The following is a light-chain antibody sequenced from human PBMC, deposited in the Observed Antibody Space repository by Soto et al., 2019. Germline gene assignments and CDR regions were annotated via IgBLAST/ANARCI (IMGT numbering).Light chain of an antibody. CDR1: TGAVTSGHY. Sequence: QAVVTQEPSLTVSPGGTVTLTCGSSTGAVTSGHYPSWFQQKPGQAPRTLIYDTSNKHSWTPARFSGSLLGRKAALTLSGAQPEDEAEYYCLLSIVVLGLNWVFGGGTKLTVL. CDR2: DTS. J-gene: IGLJ3*02. V-gene: IGLV7-46*01. CDR3: LLSIVVLGLNWV.